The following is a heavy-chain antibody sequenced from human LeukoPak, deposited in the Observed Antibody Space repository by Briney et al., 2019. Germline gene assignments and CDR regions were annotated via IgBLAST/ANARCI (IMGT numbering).Heavy chain of an antibody. D-gene: IGHD3-16*01. CDR3: AKLGGSFDI. J-gene: IGHJ3*02. V-gene: IGHV3-9*01. CDR2: ISWNSGLK. Sequence: PGRSLRLSCAASGFTFSSYGMHWVRQAPGKGLEWVSYISWNSGLKGYADSVKGRFTISRDNAKNSLVLQMNSLTTEDTALYYCAKLGGSFDIWGQGTMVVVSS. CDR1: GFTFSSYG.